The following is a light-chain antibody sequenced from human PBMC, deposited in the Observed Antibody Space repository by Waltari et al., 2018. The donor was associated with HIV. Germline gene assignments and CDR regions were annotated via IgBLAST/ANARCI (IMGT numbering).Light chain of an antibody. CDR3: CSYAGSSNWV. V-gene: IGLV2-23*01. CDR1: SSDVGSYTL. J-gene: IGLJ3*02. CDR2: EGI. Sequence: QSALTKPASVAGSPGQSNTISCSGSSSDVGSYTLVSWYQQHPGKAPKLMIFEGINRPSGVSNRFSGSKSGNTASLTISGLQAEDEADYYCCSYAGSSNWVFGGGTKLTVL.